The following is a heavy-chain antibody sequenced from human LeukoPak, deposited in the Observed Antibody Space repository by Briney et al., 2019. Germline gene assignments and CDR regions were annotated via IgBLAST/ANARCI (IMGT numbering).Heavy chain of an antibody. CDR3: AKGGDANWFDF. J-gene: IGHJ5*01. V-gene: IGHV3-11*01. Sequence: GGSLRLSCAASGFTFSDYYMSWIRQAPGKGLEWISYITSSDSSKYYADSVKGRFTISRDKAKNSLSLQINSLRAEDTAVYYCAKGGDANWFDFWGQGTLVTVSS. CDR2: ITSSDSSK. CDR1: GFTFSDYY.